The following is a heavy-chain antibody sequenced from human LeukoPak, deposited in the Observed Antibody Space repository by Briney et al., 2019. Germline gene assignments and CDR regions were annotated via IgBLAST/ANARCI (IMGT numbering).Heavy chain of an antibody. J-gene: IGHJ6*02. CDR2: IKQDGSEK. V-gene: IGHV3-7*01. D-gene: IGHD2-8*01. CDR3: ARVDCTNGVCYRDYYYYGMDV. CDR1: GFTFSNAW. Sequence: GGSLRLSSAASGFTFSNAWMSWVRQAPGKGLEWVANIKQDGSEKYYVDSVKGRFTISRDNAKNSLYLQMNSLRAEDTAVYYCARVDCTNGVCYRDYYYYGMDVWGQGTTVTVSS.